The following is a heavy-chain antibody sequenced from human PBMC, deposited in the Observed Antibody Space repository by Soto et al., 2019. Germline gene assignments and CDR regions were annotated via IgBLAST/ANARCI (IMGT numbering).Heavy chain of an antibody. CDR2: IIPILGIA. CDR3: ISTLGARFAY. V-gene: IGHV1-69*02. J-gene: IGHJ4*02. D-gene: IGHD3-3*02. Sequence: SVKVSCKASGGTFSSYTISWVRQAPGQGLEWMGRIIPILGIANYAQKFQGRVTMTSDTSTSSVYMEVSSLRSEDTAVYYCISTLGARFAYWGQGTLVTVSS. CDR1: GGTFSSYT.